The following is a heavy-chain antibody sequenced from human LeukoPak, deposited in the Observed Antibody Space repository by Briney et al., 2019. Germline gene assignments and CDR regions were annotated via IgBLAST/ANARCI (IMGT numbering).Heavy chain of an antibody. Sequence: PGGSLRLSCAASGFTFSSYGMPWVRQAPGKGLEWVAVISYDGSNKYYADSVKGRFTISRDNSKNTLYLQMNSLRAEDTAVYYCANAVGADYWGQGTLVTVSS. V-gene: IGHV3-30*18. D-gene: IGHD1-26*01. J-gene: IGHJ4*02. CDR2: ISYDGSNK. CDR3: ANAVGADY. CDR1: GFTFSSYG.